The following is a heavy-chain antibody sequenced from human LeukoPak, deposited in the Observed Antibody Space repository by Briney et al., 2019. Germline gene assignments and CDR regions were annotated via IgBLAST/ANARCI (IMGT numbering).Heavy chain of an antibody. J-gene: IGHJ4*02. Sequence: GGSLRLSCATSEFTFSSYAMSWVRQAPGKGLEWVSTISGSGGSTYYAESVKGRFTISRDNNKNTLYLQMNSLRAEDTAVYYCGVEGSYYDFDYWGQGTLVTVSS. D-gene: IGHD3-10*01. V-gene: IGHV3-23*01. CDR1: EFTFSSYA. CDR3: GVEGSYYDFDY. CDR2: ISGSGGST.